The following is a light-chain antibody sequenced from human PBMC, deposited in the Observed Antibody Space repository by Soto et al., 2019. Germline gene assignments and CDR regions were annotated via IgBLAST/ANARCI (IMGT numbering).Light chain of an antibody. V-gene: IGLV1-40*01. CDR2: SDN. CDR3: FSFTTSHTHI. Sequence: QSVLTQPPSVSGAPGQRVTISCTGSSSNIGAGYVVHWYQQLPGAAPKLLIFSDNNRPSGVPDRFSGSKSGTSASLAITGLRAEDEAYYFCFSFTTSHTHIFGTGTKVTVL. CDR1: SSNIGAGYV. J-gene: IGLJ1*01.